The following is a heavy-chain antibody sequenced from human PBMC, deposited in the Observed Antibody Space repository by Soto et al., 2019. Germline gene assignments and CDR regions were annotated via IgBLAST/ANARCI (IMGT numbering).Heavy chain of an antibody. J-gene: IGHJ6*02. CDR2: IYYSGST. D-gene: IGHD5-18*01. Sequence: SETLSLTCTVSGGSISSGGYYWSWIRQHPGKGLEWIGYIYYSGSTYNNPSLKSRVTISVDTSKNQFSLKLSSVTAADTAVYYCARAKAAGYSYGRGPNDYGMDVWGQGTTVTVSS. V-gene: IGHV4-31*03. CDR3: ARAKAAGYSYGRGPNDYGMDV. CDR1: GGSISSGGYY.